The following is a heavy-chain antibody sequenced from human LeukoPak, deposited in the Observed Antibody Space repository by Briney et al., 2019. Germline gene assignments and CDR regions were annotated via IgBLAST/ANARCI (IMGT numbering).Heavy chain of an antibody. V-gene: IGHV3-33*01. CDR3: ARGGPEWPLDY. CDR1: GFSFNTYG. J-gene: IGHJ4*02. CDR2: TWYDGSNT. Sequence: GRSLRLSCAASGFSFNTYGMLWVRQAPGKGLECVAVTWYDGSNTYYADSVKGRFTISRDNSKNTLYLQMNSLRAEDTAVYYCARGGPEWPLDYWGQGTLVTVSS. D-gene: IGHD3-3*01.